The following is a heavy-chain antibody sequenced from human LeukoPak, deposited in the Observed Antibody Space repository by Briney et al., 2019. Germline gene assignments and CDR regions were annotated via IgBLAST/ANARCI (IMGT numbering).Heavy chain of an antibody. CDR2: INPNSGGT. J-gene: IGHJ4*02. CDR3: ARDVGIVGVPDY. V-gene: IGHV1-2*06. CDR1: GYTFTGYY. Sequence: ASVKVSCKASGYTFTGYYMHWVRQAPGQGLEWMGRINPNSGGTNYAQKFQGRATMTRDTSISTAYMELSRLRSDDTAVYYCARDVGIVGVPDYWGQGTLVTVSS. D-gene: IGHD1-26*01.